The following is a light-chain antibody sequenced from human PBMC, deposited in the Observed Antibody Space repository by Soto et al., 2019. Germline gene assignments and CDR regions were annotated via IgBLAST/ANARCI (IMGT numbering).Light chain of an antibody. CDR1: QSVSSSY. Sequence: EIVLTQSPGTLSLSPGERATLSCRASQSVSSSYLAWYQQKPGQAPRLLIYGASSTATGIPDRFSGSGSGTDFTLTISRLEPEDFAVYYCQQYGSSLLFGGGTKVEIK. J-gene: IGKJ4*01. CDR2: GAS. CDR3: QQYGSSLL. V-gene: IGKV3-20*01.